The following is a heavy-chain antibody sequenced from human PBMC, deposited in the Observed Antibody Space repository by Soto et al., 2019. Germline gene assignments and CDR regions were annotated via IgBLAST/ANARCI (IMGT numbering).Heavy chain of an antibody. Sequence: SETLSLTCTVSGGSISSYYWSWIRQPPGKGLEWIGYIYYSGSTNYNPSLKSRVTISVDTSKNQFSLKLSSVTAADTAVYYCARLYSGYDYYYYMDVWGKGTTVTVSS. D-gene: IGHD5-12*01. CDR2: IYYSGST. V-gene: IGHV4-59*01. J-gene: IGHJ6*03. CDR1: GGSISSYY. CDR3: ARLYSGYDYYYYMDV.